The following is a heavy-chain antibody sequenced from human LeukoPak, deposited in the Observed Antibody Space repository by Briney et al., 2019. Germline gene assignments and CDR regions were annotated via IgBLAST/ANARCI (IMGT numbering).Heavy chain of an antibody. CDR1: GYTFTSYD. CDR3: ASGTGDRYYYYMDV. V-gene: IGHV1-8*03. D-gene: IGHD7-27*01. J-gene: IGHJ6*03. CDR2: MNPDSGHT. Sequence: GASVKVSCKASGYTFTSYDINWVRQATGQGLEWMGWMNPDSGHTGYAQKFQGRVTITRDTSISTAYMELSSLRSEDTAVYYCASGTGDRYYYYMDVWGKGTTVTVSS.